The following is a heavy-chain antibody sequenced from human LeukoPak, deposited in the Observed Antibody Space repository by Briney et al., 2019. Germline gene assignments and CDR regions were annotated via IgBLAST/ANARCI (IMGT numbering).Heavy chain of an antibody. CDR3: ARHYGP. J-gene: IGHJ4*02. Sequence: TSETLSLTCAVYGGSFSGYYWSWIRQPPGKGLEWIGEINQSGITNYNSSLKSRVTISVDTSKNQFSLKLNSVTATDTAVYYCARHYGPWGQGTLVTVSS. V-gene: IGHV4-34*01. D-gene: IGHD3-16*01. CDR1: GGSFSGYY. CDR2: INQSGIT.